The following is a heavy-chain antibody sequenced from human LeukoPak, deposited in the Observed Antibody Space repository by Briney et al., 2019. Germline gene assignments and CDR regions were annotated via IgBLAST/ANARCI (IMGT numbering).Heavy chain of an antibody. CDR3: ARAGYYDFWSGYYNPPPYYFDY. CDR1: GGSFSGYY. D-gene: IGHD3-3*01. CDR2: INHSGST. Sequence: SETLSLTCAVYGGSFSGYYWSWIRQPPGKGLEWIGEINHSGSTNYNPSLKSRVTISVDTSKNQFSLKLSSVTAADTAVYYCARAGYYDFWSGYYNPPPYYFDYWGQGTLVTVSS. V-gene: IGHV4-34*01. J-gene: IGHJ4*02.